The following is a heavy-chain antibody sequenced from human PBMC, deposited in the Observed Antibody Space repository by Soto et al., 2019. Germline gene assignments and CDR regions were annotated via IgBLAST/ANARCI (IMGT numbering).Heavy chain of an antibody. CDR1: GFTFSSYG. Sequence: QVQLVESGGGVVQPGRSLRLSCAASGFTFSSYGMHWVRQAPGKGLEWVAVISYDGSNKYYADYVKGRITISRDNSKNTLYLQMNRLRAEDTAVYYCAKDVVVGATTGLGDYYYYYGMDVWGQGTTVTVSS. CDR3: AKDVVVGATTGLGDYYYYYGMDV. V-gene: IGHV3-30*18. D-gene: IGHD1-26*01. J-gene: IGHJ6*02. CDR2: ISYDGSNK.